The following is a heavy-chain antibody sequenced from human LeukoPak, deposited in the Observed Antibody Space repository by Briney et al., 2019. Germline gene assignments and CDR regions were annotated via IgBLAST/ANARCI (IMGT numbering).Heavy chain of an antibody. V-gene: IGHV4-4*02. Sequence: SETLSLTCAVSGDSISSSHWWSWVRQSPGQGLEWIGEIYHSGSTNYNPSLKSRVTISVDKSKNQFSLKLSSVTAADTAVYYCARASKKHQYSYGGALGQGTLVTVSS. CDR3: ARASKKHQYSYGGA. J-gene: IGHJ5*02. CDR2: IYHSGST. D-gene: IGHD5-18*01. CDR1: GDSISSSHW.